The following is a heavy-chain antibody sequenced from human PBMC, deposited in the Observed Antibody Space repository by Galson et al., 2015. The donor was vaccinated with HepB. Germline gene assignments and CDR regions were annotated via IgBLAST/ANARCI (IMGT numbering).Heavy chain of an antibody. V-gene: IGHV3-72*01. Sequence: SLRLSCAASGFTFSDHHMDWVRQAPGKALEWVGRSRNKANGYTTEYAASVEARFTISRDDSTNSLYLHMNSLQTEDTALYYSARGPAHCGAVGCYPDYWGQGTLVTVSS. CDR3: ARGPAHCGAVGCYPDY. CDR1: GFTFSDHH. CDR2: SRNKANGYTT. J-gene: IGHJ4*02. D-gene: IGHD2-15*01.